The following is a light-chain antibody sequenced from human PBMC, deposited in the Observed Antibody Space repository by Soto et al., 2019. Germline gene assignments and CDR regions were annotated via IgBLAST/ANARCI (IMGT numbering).Light chain of an antibody. CDR3: QQYGNSPT. CDR1: QSVSSSY. Sequence: EIVLTQSPDTLSLSPGERASLSCRASQSVSSSYLAWYQQKPGQAPRLLIYRASYRATGIPDRFSGSGSGTDFTLTVSRLEPEDFAVYYCQQYGNSPTFGQGTKVDIK. V-gene: IGKV3-20*01. CDR2: RAS. J-gene: IGKJ1*01.